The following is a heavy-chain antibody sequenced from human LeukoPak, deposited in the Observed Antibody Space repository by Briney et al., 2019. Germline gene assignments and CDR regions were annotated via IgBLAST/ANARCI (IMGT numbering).Heavy chain of an antibody. J-gene: IGHJ2*01. Sequence: ASVKVSCKASGYTFTGYYMHWVRQAPGQGLEWMGWINPNSGGTNYAQKFQGRVTMTRDTSISTAYMELSRLRSDDTAVYYCARSGDVVPAPIFNLWGRGTLVTVPS. CDR3: ARSGDVVPAPIFNL. CDR1: GYTFTGYY. CDR2: INPNSGGT. V-gene: IGHV1-2*02. D-gene: IGHD2-2*01.